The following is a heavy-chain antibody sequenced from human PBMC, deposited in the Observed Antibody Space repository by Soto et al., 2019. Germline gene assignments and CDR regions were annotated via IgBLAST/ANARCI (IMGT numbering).Heavy chain of an antibody. CDR1: GGSISSSNW. D-gene: IGHD6-13*01. CDR3: AREVEGYSSNWFDP. V-gene: IGHV4-4*02. J-gene: IGHJ5*02. CDR2: IYHSGST. Sequence: SETLSLTCAVSGGSISSSNWWSWVRQPPGKGLEWIGEIYHSGSTNYNPSLKSRVTISVDKSKNPCSLKLSSVTAADTAVYYFAREVEGYSSNWFDPWGQGTLVTVSS.